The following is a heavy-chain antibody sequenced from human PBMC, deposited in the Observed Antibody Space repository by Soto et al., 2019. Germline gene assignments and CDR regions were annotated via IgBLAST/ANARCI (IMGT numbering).Heavy chain of an antibody. CDR2: IKTDGRST. D-gene: IGHD1-26*01. CDR3: ATGGGTYYDY. Sequence: GGSLRLSCAASGFTFSNYYMHWIRQAPGKGLVWVSLIKTDGRSTTYADPEKGRFTISRDNAKNTVYLQMNTLRFEDTAVYYCATGGGTYYDYWGQGTLVTVSS. V-gene: IGHV3-74*03. CDR1: GFTFSNYY. J-gene: IGHJ4*02.